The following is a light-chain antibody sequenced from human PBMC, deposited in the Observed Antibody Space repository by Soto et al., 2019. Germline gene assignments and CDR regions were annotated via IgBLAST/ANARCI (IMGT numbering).Light chain of an antibody. CDR1: QSISTL. CDR3: QHYNSYSEA. V-gene: IGKV1-5*01. J-gene: IGKJ1*01. CDR2: DAS. Sequence: DIQTSHSPSPLSASLVDIVTITCLASQSISTLLAWYQQKPGKAPKLLIYDASSLESGVPSRFSGSGSGTEFTLTISSLQPDDFATYYCQHYNSYSEAFGQGTKVDIK.